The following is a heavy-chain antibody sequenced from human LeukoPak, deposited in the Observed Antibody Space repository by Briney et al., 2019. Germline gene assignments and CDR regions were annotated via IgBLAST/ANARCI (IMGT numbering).Heavy chain of an antibody. CDR1: GVSFSGYY. CDR2: INHSGST. D-gene: IGHD3-3*01. CDR3: ARGKTRVLRFLEWLPYRGYFDY. V-gene: IGHV4-34*01. J-gene: IGHJ4*02. Sequence: SETLSLTCAVYGVSFSGYYWSWLRQPPGKGLEWIGEINHSGSTNYNPSLKSRVTISVDTSKNQFSLKLSSVTAADTAVYYCARGKTRVLRFLEWLPYRGYFDYWGQGTLVTVSS.